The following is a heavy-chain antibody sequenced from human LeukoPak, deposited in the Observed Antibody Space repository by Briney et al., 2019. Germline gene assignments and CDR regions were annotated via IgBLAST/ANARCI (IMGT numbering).Heavy chain of an antibody. CDR1: GVTFDDYA. J-gene: IGHJ3*02. D-gene: IGHD1-26*01. Sequence: GGSLRLSCAASGVTFDDYAMHWVRQAPGRGLEWVSGISWNSGTIVYADSVKGRFTISRDNAKNSLYLQMNSLRVEDTALYYCAKDMMAIVGATTSAFDIWGQGTMVTVSS. V-gene: IGHV3-9*01. CDR3: AKDMMAIVGATTSAFDI. CDR2: ISWNSGTI.